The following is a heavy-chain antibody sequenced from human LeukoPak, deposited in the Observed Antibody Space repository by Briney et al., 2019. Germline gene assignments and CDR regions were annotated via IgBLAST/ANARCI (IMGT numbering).Heavy chain of an antibody. V-gene: IGHV4-59*01. J-gene: IGHJ5*02. CDR1: GGSISHYY. CDR3: ARGPSVTSIGGP. CDR2: TYYGGST. D-gene: IGHD4-17*01. Sequence: KPSETLSLTCTVSGGSISHYYWSWIRQPPEKGLEWIGYTYYGGSTKFNPSLKSRVAISVDTSKKQFSLNLPSVTAADTAVYYCARGPSVTSIGGPWGQGTLVPVSA.